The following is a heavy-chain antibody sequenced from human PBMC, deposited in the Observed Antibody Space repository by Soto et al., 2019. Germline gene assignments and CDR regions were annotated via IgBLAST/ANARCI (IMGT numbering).Heavy chain of an antibody. J-gene: IGHJ6*02. CDR1: GYTFTGYY. V-gene: IGHV1-2*02. CDR3: AREVCDGDCYYYYYYGMDV. CDR2: INPNSGGT. Sequence: ASVKVSCKASGYTFTGYYMHWVRQAPGQGLEWMGWINPNSGGTNYAQKFQGRVTMTRDTSISTAYMELSRLRSDDTAVYYCAREVCDGDCYYYYYYGMDVWGQGTTVTVSS. D-gene: IGHD2-21*02.